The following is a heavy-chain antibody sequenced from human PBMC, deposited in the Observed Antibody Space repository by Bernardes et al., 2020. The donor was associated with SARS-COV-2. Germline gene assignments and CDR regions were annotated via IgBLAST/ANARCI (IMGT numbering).Heavy chain of an antibody. D-gene: IGHD1-26*01. V-gene: IGHV1-2*02. Sequence: ASVKVSCKASGYTFTASYIHWVRQAPGQGLEWMGWINPKSGDTNYAQKWQGRVTMNRDTSINTAHMEQSRLTLDDTAMDYFAGVTWSNYDDFDVWGQGSMITVSS. CDR3: AGVTWSNYDDFDV. CDR1: GYTFTASY. J-gene: IGHJ3*01. CDR2: INPKSGDT.